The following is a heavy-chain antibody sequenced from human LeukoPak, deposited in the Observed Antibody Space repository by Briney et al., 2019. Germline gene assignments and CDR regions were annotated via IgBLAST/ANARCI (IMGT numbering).Heavy chain of an antibody. CDR1: GFTFSSYS. V-gene: IGHV3-21*01. Sequence: GGSLRLSCAASGFTFSSYSMNWVRQAPGKGLEWVSSISSSNSYIYYADSVKGRFTISRDNAKNSLYLQMNSLRAEDTAVYYCARATYYDFWSGYSWVNWFDPWGQGTLVTVSS. CDR2: ISSSNSYI. J-gene: IGHJ5*02. D-gene: IGHD3-3*01. CDR3: ARATYYDFWSGYSWVNWFDP.